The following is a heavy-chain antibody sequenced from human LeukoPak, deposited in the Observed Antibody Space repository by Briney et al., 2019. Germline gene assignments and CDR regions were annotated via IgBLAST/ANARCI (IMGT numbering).Heavy chain of an antibody. CDR2: ISGSGGST. CDR1: FTXXXYX. V-gene: IGHV3-23*01. CDR3: ANGEIRLTRSDY. Sequence: FTXXXYXXXXVRQAXGKGXXGVSAISGSGGSTYYGDSVKGGFTISRDNTKKTVYLKMNSLRAEDTAVYYCANGEIRLTRSDYWGQGTLVTVSS. J-gene: IGHJ4*02. D-gene: IGHD3-10*01.